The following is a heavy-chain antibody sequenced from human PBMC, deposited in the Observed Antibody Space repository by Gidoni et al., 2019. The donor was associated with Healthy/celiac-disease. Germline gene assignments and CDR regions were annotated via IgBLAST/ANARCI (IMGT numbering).Heavy chain of an antibody. V-gene: IGHV3-21*01. CDR2: ISSSSSYI. CDR3: ARDGGSGWHVVMKRYYFDY. J-gene: IGHJ4*02. D-gene: IGHD3-10*01. CDR1: GFTFRSYS. Sequence: EVQLVESGGGLVKPGGSLRLSCAASGFTFRSYSMNWVRQAPGKGLEWVSSISSSSSYIYDADSVKGRFTISRDNAKNSLYLQMNSLRAEDTAVYYCARDGGSGWHVVMKRYYFDYWGQGTLVTVSS.